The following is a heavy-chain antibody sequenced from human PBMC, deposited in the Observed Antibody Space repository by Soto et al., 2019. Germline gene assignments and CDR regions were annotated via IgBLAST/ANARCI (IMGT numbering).Heavy chain of an antibody. Sequence: SETLSLTCAVYGGSFSGYYWSWIRQPPGKGLEWIGEINHSGSTNYNPSLKSRVTISVDTSKNQFSLKLSSVTAADTAVYYCARAPSLLGYCSGGSCYASFDPWGRGTLVTFSS. CDR3: ARAPSLLGYCSGGSCYASFDP. V-gene: IGHV4-34*01. CDR1: GGSFSGYY. D-gene: IGHD2-15*01. J-gene: IGHJ5*02. CDR2: INHSGST.